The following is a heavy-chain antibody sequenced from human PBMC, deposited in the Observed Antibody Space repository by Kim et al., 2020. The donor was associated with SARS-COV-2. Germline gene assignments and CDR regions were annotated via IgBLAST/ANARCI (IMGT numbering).Heavy chain of an antibody. CDR2: INQDGSEQ. D-gene: IGHD3-10*01. V-gene: IGHV3-7*01. J-gene: IGHJ4*02. Sequence: GGSLRLSCAASGFTISNYWMMWVRQTPGKGLEWVANINQDGSEQNYVDSVKGRFTISRDNAKNSLYLQLNSLRAEDTALYYCVGSRGGDYWGQGALVTVSS. CDR1: GFTISNYW. CDR3: VGSRGGDY.